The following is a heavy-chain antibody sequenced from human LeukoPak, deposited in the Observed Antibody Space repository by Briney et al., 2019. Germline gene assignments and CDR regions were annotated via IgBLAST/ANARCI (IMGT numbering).Heavy chain of an antibody. Sequence: ASVKVSCKASGYTFTSYGISWVRQAPGQGLEWMGWISAYNGNTNYAQKLQGRVTITTDTSTSTAYMELRSLRSDDTAVYYCAREGLVVPAAIPYYYYYMDVWGKGTTVTVSS. J-gene: IGHJ6*03. CDR2: ISAYNGNT. V-gene: IGHV1-18*01. D-gene: IGHD2-2*01. CDR3: AREGLVVPAAIPYYYYYMDV. CDR1: GYTFTSYG.